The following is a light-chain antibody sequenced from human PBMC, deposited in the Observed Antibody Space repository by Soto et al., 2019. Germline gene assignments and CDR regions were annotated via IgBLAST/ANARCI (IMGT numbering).Light chain of an antibody. Sequence: EIVLTQSPGTLSLSPGERATLSCRASQSIGISYLAWYQQRPGQAPRLLIYGASGRATGIPGRFSGSGSGTDFTLTINRLEPEDFAVYYCQQYDSSPPFALTFGGGTRVEIK. CDR1: QSIGISY. CDR3: QQYDSSPPFALT. V-gene: IGKV3-20*01. CDR2: GAS. J-gene: IGKJ4*01.